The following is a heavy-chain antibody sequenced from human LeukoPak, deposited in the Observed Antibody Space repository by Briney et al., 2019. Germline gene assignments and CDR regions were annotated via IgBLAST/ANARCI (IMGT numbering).Heavy chain of an antibody. Sequence: GGSLRLSCAASGFTFSSYAMSWVRQAPGKGLERVPAISGSGGSTYYADSVKGRFTISRDNSKNTLYLQMNSLRAEDTAVYYCAKVQITFGGVIVIRYPGWAFDIWGQGTMVTVSS. J-gene: IGHJ3*02. CDR3: AKVQITFGGVIVIRYPGWAFDI. CDR2: ISGSGGST. V-gene: IGHV3-23*01. D-gene: IGHD3-16*02. CDR1: GFTFSSYA.